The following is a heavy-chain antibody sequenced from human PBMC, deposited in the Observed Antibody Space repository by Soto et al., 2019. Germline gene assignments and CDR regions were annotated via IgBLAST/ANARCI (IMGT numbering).Heavy chain of an antibody. CDR3: ARDESRSYSLDY. D-gene: IGHD1-26*01. Sequence: LRLSCAASGFTFSSYEMNWVRQAPGKGLEWVSYISSSGTTVHYADSVKGRFTISRDNAKNSFYLQMNSLRAEDTAIYYCARDESRSYSLDYWGQGTLVTVSS. CDR2: ISSSGTTV. J-gene: IGHJ4*02. V-gene: IGHV3-48*03. CDR1: GFTFSSYE.